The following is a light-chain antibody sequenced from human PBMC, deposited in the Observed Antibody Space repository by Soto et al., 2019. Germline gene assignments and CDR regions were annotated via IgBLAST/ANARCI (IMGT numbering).Light chain of an antibody. CDR3: QQLNSYSIT. Sequence: AIQLTQSPSSLSASVGDRVTITCRASQDIRGALAWYQQKPGKAPKILIYDVSTLESGVPSRFSGSSSGTDFTLTISSLQPVDFATYYCQQLNSYSITFGQGTRLEIK. J-gene: IGKJ5*01. CDR1: QDIRGA. CDR2: DVS. V-gene: IGKV1-13*02.